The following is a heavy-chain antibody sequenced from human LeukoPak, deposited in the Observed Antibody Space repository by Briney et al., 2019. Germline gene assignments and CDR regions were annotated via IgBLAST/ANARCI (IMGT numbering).Heavy chain of an antibody. D-gene: IGHD3-10*01. CDR1: GESISGFY. V-gene: IGHV4-59*01. Sequence: SETLSLTCTVSGESISGFYWTWIRQPPGKGLEWIGYIYYSGSTNYNPSLKSRVTISVDTSKNQFSLKVSSVTAADTAVYYCARVFDSGSQAYFYYMDVWGKGTTVTISS. CDR2: IYYSGST. CDR3: ARVFDSGSQAYFYYMDV. J-gene: IGHJ6*03.